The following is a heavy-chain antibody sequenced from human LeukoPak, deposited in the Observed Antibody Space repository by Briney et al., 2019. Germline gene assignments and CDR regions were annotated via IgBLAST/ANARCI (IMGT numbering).Heavy chain of an antibody. J-gene: IGHJ4*02. CDR2: IYRNGNT. V-gene: IGHV4-38-2*01. CDR3: ARAYSRTPGDYYFDS. CDR1: GFFISSGYY. Sequence: PSETLSLTCAVSGFFISSGYYWGWIRQPPGKGLEWIASIYRNGNTFYNPSLQSRVTISVDTSRNQISLQLGSATAADTAVYYCARAYSRTPGDYYFDSWGQGTVVTVFS. D-gene: IGHD4-11*01.